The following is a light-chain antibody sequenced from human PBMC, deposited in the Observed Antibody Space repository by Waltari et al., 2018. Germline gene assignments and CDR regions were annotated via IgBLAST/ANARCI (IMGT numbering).Light chain of an antibody. CDR1: SGPVSTTYH. CDR2: DTY. J-gene: IGLJ3*02. V-gene: IGLV8-61*01. CDR3: AVAMLSGIWV. Sequence: QTVVTQEPSLSVSPGGTVTIPCGLSSGPVSTTYHPYWFQQAPGPAPRTLIFDTYTPSCGVPDRVAGSSLDNKAALTCTGAQVDDESEYYCAVAMLSGIWVFGGGTKLTVL.